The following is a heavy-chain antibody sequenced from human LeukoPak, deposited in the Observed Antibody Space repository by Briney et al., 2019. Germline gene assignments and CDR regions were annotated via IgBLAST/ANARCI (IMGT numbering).Heavy chain of an antibody. V-gene: IGHV4-39*01. Sequence: PSETLSLTCTVSGGSISSSSYYWGWIRQPPGKGLEWIGSIYYSGSTYYNPSLKSRVTISVDTSKNQFSLKLSSVTAADTAVYYCARLDGYNYNLDYWGQGTLVTVSS. CDR3: ARLDGYNYNLDY. CDR1: GGSISSSSYY. J-gene: IGHJ4*02. D-gene: IGHD5-24*01. CDR2: IYYSGST.